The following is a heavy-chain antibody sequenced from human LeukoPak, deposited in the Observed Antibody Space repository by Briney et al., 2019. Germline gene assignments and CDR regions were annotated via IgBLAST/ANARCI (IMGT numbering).Heavy chain of an antibody. CDR3: ARGAAMVTVWPDAFDI. CDR2: ISYDGSNK. CDR1: GFTFSSYA. Sequence: GGSLRLSCAASGFTFSSYAMHWVRQAPGKGLEWVAVISYDGSNKYYADSVKGRFTISRDNSKNTLYLQMNSLRAEDTAVYYCARGAAMVTVWPDAFDIWGQGTMVTVSS. D-gene: IGHD5-18*01. J-gene: IGHJ3*02. V-gene: IGHV3-30-3*01.